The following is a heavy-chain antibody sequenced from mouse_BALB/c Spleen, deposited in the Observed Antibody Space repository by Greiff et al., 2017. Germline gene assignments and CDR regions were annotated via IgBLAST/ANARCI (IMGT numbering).Heavy chain of an antibody. D-gene: IGHD4-1*01. V-gene: IGHV1S81*02. Sequence: QVQLQQSGAELVKPGASVKLSCKASGYTFTSYYMYWVKQRPGQGLEWIGEINPSNGGTNFNEKFKSKATLTVDKSSSTAYMRLSSLTSEDSAVYYCTRWGTGNYFDYWGQGTTLTVSS. J-gene: IGHJ2*01. CDR3: TRWGTGNYFDY. CDR1: GYTFTSYY. CDR2: INPSNGGT.